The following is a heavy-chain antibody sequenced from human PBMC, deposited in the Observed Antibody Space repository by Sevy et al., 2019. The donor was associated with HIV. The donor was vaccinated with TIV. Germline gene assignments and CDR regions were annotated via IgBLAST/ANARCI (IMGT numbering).Heavy chain of an antibody. J-gene: IGHJ4*02. D-gene: IGHD2-15*01. CDR1: GYSFTSYW. CDR3: ARHLPNCSGGSCYFDY. V-gene: IGHV5-51*01. Sequence: GGSLRLSCKGSGYSFTSYWIGWVRQMPGKGLEWMGIIYPGDSDTRYSPSFQGQVTISADKSISTAYLQWSSLKASDTAMYYCARHLPNCSGGSCYFDYWGQGTLVTVSS. CDR2: IYPGDSDT.